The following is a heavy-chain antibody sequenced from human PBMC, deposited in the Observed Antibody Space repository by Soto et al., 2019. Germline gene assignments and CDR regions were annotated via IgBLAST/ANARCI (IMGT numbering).Heavy chain of an antibody. J-gene: IGHJ5*02. V-gene: IGHV4-31*03. Sequence: SETLCLTCTVSGGSISNCGYYWSWIRQHPGKGLEWIGYIYYSGSTYYNPSLKSRVTISVDTSKNQFSLKLTSVTAADTAVYYCARSIFPWGQGTLVTVSS. CDR1: GGSISNCGYY. CDR3: ARSIFP. D-gene: IGHD6-6*01. CDR2: IYYSGST.